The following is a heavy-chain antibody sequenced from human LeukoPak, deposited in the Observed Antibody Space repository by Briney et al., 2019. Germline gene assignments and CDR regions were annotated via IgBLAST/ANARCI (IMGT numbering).Heavy chain of an antibody. CDR2: ISGSGGST. D-gene: IGHD1-1*01. Sequence: GGSLRVSCAASGFTFSSYAMSWVRQAPGNGLEWVSAISGSGGSTYYADSVKGRFTISRDNSKNTLYLQMNSLRAEDTAVYYCAKDQTHMEAGDAFDIWGQGTMVTVSS. J-gene: IGHJ3*02. CDR3: AKDQTHMEAGDAFDI. CDR1: GFTFSSYA. V-gene: IGHV3-23*01.